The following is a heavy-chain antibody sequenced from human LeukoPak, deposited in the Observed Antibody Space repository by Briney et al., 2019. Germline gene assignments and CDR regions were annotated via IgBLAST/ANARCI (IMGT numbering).Heavy chain of an antibody. CDR3: ARRRYNWNAIDY. Sequence: KSGGSLRLSCAASGFTFSDFYMSWIRQAPGKGLEWVSYISSSGSTIYYADSVKGRFTISRDNAKNSLHLQMNSLRAEDTAVYYCARRRYNWNAIDYWGQGTLVTVSS. V-gene: IGHV3-11*01. D-gene: IGHD1-20*01. J-gene: IGHJ4*02. CDR2: ISSSGSTI. CDR1: GFTFSDFY.